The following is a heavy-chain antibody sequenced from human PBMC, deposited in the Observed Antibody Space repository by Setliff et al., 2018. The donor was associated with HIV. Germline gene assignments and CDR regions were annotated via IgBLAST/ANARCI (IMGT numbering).Heavy chain of an antibody. CDR3: ARYNFRRGYWDYFDY. J-gene: IGHJ4*02. V-gene: IGHV2-26*01. Sequence: SGPTLVNPTETPTLTCTVSGFSLSNTRMGVSWIRQPPGKALEWLAHIFPNDEKSYSASLKSRLTISEDTSKSQVVLTMTNMDPLDTATYFCARYNFRRGYWDYFDYWGQGTQVTVSS. CDR2: IFPNDEK. D-gene: IGHD3-3*01. CDR1: GFSLSNTRMG.